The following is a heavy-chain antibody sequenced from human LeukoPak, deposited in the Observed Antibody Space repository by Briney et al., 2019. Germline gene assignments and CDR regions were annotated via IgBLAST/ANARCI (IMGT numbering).Heavy chain of an antibody. CDR3: ARGPVRLARPYDF. Sequence: SETLSFTCTVSGGSISSSGYYWGWIRQPPGKGLEWIGTIYYSGSTQYNPSIKSRVTISVDTPKNQFSLNLTSVTAADTALYYCARGPVRLARPYDFWGQGTLVTVSS. V-gene: IGHV4-39*01. CDR1: GGSISSSGYY. CDR2: IYYSGST. J-gene: IGHJ4*02. D-gene: IGHD3-9*01.